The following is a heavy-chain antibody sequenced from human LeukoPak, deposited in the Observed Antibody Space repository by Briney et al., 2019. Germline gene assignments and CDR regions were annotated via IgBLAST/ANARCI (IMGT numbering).Heavy chain of an antibody. J-gene: IGHJ4*02. CDR2: IKQDGSEK. V-gene: IGHV3-7*01. CDR3: ARERSSGYLDY. D-gene: IGHD3-22*01. CDR1: GFTFSSYW. Sequence: PGSSLRLSCAASGFTFSSYWMSWVRQAPGKGLEWVANIKQDGSEKYYVDSVKGRFTISRDNAKNSLYLQMNSLRAEDTAVYYCARERSSGYLDYWGQGTLVTVSS.